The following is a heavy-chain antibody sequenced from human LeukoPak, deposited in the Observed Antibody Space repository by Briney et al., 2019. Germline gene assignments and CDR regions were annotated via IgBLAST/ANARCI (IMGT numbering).Heavy chain of an antibody. CDR3: FSGSTSYHPPPERRVPISLHTPKNQHSLQLTAVPAADPAMYYCSMIYSYGSAYYFVY. J-gene: IGHJ4*02. D-gene: IGHD6-13*01. Sequence: PSEPLSLTCTVSGGSISSYYWSWIGQPPGKGREGIGYIYYRGRTNYNLSPKRRVTLSIDTTTTVFSMSVASVSAAHTPLDNYFSGSTSYHPPPERRVPISLHTPKNQHSLQLTAVPAADPAMYYCSMIYSYGSAYYFVYWRRGTLLTVSS. V-gene: IGHV4-59*13. CDR2: IYYRGRT. CDR1: GGSISSYY.